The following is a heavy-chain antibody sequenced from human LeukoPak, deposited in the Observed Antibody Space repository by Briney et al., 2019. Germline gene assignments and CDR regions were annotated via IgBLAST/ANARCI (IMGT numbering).Heavy chain of an antibody. Sequence: GGSLRLSCAASGFTFSSYAIHWVRQAPGKGLEWVAIILYDGSNKYYADSVKGRFTISRDNSKNTLYLQMDSLRAEDTAVYYCARVGSGWLIDYWGQGTLVTVSS. D-gene: IGHD6-19*01. J-gene: IGHJ4*02. CDR1: GFTFSSYA. CDR3: ARVGSGWLIDY. V-gene: IGHV3-30-3*01. CDR2: ILYDGSNK.